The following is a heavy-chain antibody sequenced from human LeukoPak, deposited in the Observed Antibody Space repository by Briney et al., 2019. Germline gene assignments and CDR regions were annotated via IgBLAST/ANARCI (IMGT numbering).Heavy chain of an antibody. Sequence: SQTLSLTCNVSGGSINTGDYYWTWIRQSPGKGLEWMGYIYYSGSTYYNPSLQSRLTISLDTSKNQFSLKLSSVTAEDAAVYYCAGGHMVRGVIMGFFGFDHWGQGTLATVSS. CDR2: IYYSGST. D-gene: IGHD3-10*01. J-gene: IGHJ4*02. CDR1: GGSINTGDYY. V-gene: IGHV4-30-4*01. CDR3: AGGHMVRGVIMGFFGFDH.